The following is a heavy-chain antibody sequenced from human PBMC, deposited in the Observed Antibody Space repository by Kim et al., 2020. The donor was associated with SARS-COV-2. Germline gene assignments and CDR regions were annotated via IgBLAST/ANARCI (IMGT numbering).Heavy chain of an antibody. CDR1: GFTFSSYW. J-gene: IGHJ6*02. D-gene: IGHD1-26*01. V-gene: IGHV3-7*03. CDR2: IKQDGSEK. CDR3: AREEVWRWEVSYYYYGMDV. Sequence: GGSLRLSCAASGFTFSSYWMSWVRQAPGKGLEWVANIKQDGSEKYYVDSVKGRFTISRDNAKNSLYLQMNSLRAEDTAVYYCAREEVWRWEVSYYYYGMDVWGQGTTVTVSS.